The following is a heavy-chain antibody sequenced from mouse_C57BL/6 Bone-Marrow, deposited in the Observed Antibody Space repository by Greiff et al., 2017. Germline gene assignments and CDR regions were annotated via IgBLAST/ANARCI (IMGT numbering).Heavy chain of an antibody. Sequence: QVQLQQPGAELVKPGASVKLSCKASGYTFTSYWMHWVKQRPGQGLEWIGMIHPNSGSTNYNEKFKSKATLTVDKSSSTAYMQLSSLTSEDSAVYYCARGAVVANYYAMDYWGQGTSGTVSS. J-gene: IGHJ4*01. D-gene: IGHD1-1*01. CDR3: ARGAVVANYYAMDY. V-gene: IGHV1-64*01. CDR1: GYTFTSYW. CDR2: IHPNSGST.